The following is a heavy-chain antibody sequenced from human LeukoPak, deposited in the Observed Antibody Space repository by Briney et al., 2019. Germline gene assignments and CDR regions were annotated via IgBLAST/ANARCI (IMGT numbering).Heavy chain of an antibody. CDR3: AKGSNYYGSGSYCVDY. D-gene: IGHD3-10*01. CDR2: ISGSGGST. Sequence: PGGSLRLSCAASGFTFSSYAMSWVRQAPGKGLEWVSAISGSGGSTYYADSVKGRFTISRDNSKNTLYLQMSSLRAEDTAVYYCAKGSNYYGSGSYCVDYWGQGTLVTVSS. V-gene: IGHV3-23*01. CDR1: GFTFSSYA. J-gene: IGHJ4*02.